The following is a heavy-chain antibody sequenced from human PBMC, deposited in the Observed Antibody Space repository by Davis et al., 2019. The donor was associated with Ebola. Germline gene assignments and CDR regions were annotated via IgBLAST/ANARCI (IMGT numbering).Heavy chain of an antibody. Sequence: GESLKISCAASGFTFSDYYMSWIRQAPGKGLEWVSYISSSSSYTNYADSVKGRFTISRDNAKNSLYLQMNSLRAEDTAVYYWARDSRAGYYDSSGYYLYYYYYYGMDVWGQGTTVTVSS. D-gene: IGHD3-22*01. CDR1: GFTFSDYY. CDR3: ARDSRAGYYDSSGYYLYYYYYYGMDV. J-gene: IGHJ6*02. CDR2: ISSSSSYT. V-gene: IGHV3-11*06.